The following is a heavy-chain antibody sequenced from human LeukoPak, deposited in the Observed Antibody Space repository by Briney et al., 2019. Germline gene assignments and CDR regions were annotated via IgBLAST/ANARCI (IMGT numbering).Heavy chain of an antibody. Sequence: GASVKVSCKASGYTFTSYGISWVRQAPGQGLEWMGWISAYNGNTNYAQKLQGRVTMTTDTSTSTAYMELRSLRSDDTAMYYCARVNIVVVPAATNWFDPWGQGTLVTVSS. V-gene: IGHV1-18*01. J-gene: IGHJ5*02. D-gene: IGHD2-2*01. CDR3: ARVNIVVVPAATNWFDP. CDR1: GYTFTSYG. CDR2: ISAYNGNT.